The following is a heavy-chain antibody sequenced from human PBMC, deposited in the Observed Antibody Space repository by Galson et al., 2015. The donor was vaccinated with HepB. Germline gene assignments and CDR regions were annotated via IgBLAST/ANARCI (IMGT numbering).Heavy chain of an antibody. D-gene: IGHD1-20*01. CDR2: VNPNGGGT. CDR1: GYTFTHYY. Sequence: SCKASGYTFTHYYIHWVRQAPGQGLEWLGWVNPNGGGTDYAQKFQGRVTLTGDTSISTAYMELSDMKSDDTAVYYCARSSLYQWNGYDAFDIWGQGTLVTVSS. V-gene: IGHV1-2*02. J-gene: IGHJ3*02. CDR3: ARSSLYQWNGYDAFDI.